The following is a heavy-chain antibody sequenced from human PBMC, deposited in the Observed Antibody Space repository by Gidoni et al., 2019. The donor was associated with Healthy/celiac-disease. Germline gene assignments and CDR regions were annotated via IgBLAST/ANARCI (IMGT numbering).Heavy chain of an antibody. CDR2: IWYDGSNK. V-gene: IGHV3-33*01. J-gene: IGHJ6*02. CDR3: ARELGYCSSTSCPYGMDV. Sequence: QVQLVESGGGVVQPGRSLRLSCAASGFTFSSYGRHWVRQAPGKGLEWVAVIWYDGSNKYYADSVKGRFTISRDNSKNTLYLQMNSLRAEDTAVYYCARELGYCSSTSCPYGMDVWGQGTTVTVSS. CDR1: GFTFSSYG. D-gene: IGHD2-2*01.